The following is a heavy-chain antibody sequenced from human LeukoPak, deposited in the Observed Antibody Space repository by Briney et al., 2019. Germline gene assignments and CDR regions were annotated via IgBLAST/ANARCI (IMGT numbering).Heavy chain of an antibody. CDR2: IKSDGSEK. CDR1: GFTFGGYW. D-gene: IGHD4-11*01. J-gene: IGHJ3*02. Sequence: QPGGSLRLSCAASGFTFGGYWMTWVRQAPGKGLEWVAHIKSDGSEKYYVDSVKGRFTISRDNAKNSLYLPMNSLRAEDTAVYYCARNSRYSFDIWGQGTMVTVSS. V-gene: IGHV3-7*04. CDR3: ARNSRYSFDI.